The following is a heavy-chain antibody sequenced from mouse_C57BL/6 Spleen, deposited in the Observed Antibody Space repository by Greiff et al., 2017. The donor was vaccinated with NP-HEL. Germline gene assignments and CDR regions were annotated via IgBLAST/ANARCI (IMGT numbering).Heavy chain of an antibody. CDR2: ISDGGSYT. CDR1: GFTFSSYA. Sequence: EVMLVESGGGLVKPGGSLKLSCAASGFTFSSYAMSWVRQTPETRLEWVATISDGGSYTYYPDNVKGRFTISRDNAKNNLYLQMSHLKSEDTAMYYCARALFYYFDYWGQGTTLTVSS. V-gene: IGHV5-4*03. J-gene: IGHJ2*01. CDR3: ARALFYYFDY.